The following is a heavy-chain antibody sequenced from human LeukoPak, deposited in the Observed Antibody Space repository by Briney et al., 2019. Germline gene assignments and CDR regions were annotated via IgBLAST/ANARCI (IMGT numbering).Heavy chain of an antibody. J-gene: IGHJ4*02. D-gene: IGHD3-10*01. CDR3: ARLYGSGSYAESPNDY. V-gene: IGHV1-8*01. Sequence: ASVKVSCKASGYTFTSYDINWVRQATGQGLEWMGWMNPNSGNTGYAQKFQGRVTMTRNTSISTAYMELSSLRSVDTAVYYCARLYGSGSYAESPNDYWGQGTLVTVSS. CDR2: MNPNSGNT. CDR1: GYTFTSYD.